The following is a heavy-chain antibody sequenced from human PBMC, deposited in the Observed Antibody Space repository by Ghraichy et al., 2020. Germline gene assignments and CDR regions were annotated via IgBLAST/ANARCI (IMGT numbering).Heavy chain of an antibody. V-gene: IGHV1-18*01. CDR2: ISAYNGNT. Sequence: ASVKVSCKASGYTFTSYGISWVRQAPGQGLEWMGWISAYNGNTNYAQKLQGRVTMTTDTSTSTAYMELRSLRSDDTAVYYCATEIIITGTTGKVVFDYWGQGTLVTVSS. CDR3: ATEIIITGTTGKVVFDY. D-gene: IGHD1-7*01. CDR1: GYTFTSYG. J-gene: IGHJ4*02.